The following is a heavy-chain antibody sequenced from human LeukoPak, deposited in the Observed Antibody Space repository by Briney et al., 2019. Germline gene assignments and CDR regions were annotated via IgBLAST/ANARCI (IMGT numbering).Heavy chain of an antibody. D-gene: IGHD3-10*01. Sequence: PGGSLRLSCVTSGFIFSSYAMIWVRQAPGKGLEWVSAISGGGSRTYYADSVKGRFTISRDTSKNTLSLQMNSLRAEDTAVYYCARRNPYGSGTYYDFDYWGQGTLVTVYS. CDR3: ARRNPYGSGTYYDFDY. CDR1: GFIFSSYA. V-gene: IGHV3-23*01. J-gene: IGHJ4*02. CDR2: ISGGGSRT.